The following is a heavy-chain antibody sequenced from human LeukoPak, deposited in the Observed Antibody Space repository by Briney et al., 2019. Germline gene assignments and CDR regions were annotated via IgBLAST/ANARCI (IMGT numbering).Heavy chain of an antibody. Sequence: MPSETLSLTCTVSGGSISSYYWSWIRQPPGKGLEWIGYIYYSGSTNYNPSLKSRVTISVDTSKNQFSLKLSSVTAADTAVYYCATRPDGPGWFDPWGQGTLVTVSS. CDR2: IYYSGST. CDR3: ATRPDGPGWFDP. V-gene: IGHV4-59*01. D-gene: IGHD2-8*01. J-gene: IGHJ5*02. CDR1: GGSISSYY.